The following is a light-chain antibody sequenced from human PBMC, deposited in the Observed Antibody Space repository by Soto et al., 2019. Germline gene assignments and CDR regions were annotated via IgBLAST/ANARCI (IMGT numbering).Light chain of an antibody. CDR2: DVS. J-gene: IGKJ2*01. CDR1: QSLTSTY. Sequence: EVVLTQSPATLSVSPGERAILSCRASQSLTSTYFAWYNQRPGQAPRLLIYDVSSRAAGSPDRFTGSGSGTDFTLTISRLEPEDFAVYYCQQYSSSPYTFGQGTKLEI. V-gene: IGKV3-20*01. CDR3: QQYSSSPYT.